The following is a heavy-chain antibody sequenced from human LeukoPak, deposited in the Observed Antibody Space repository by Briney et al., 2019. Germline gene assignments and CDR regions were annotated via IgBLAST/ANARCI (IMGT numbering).Heavy chain of an antibody. CDR2: ISGSGGNT. J-gene: IGHJ4*02. CDR3: AKAQGYLDY. V-gene: IGHV3-23*01. CDR1: GFAFSRYG. Sequence: GGPLRLSCAASGFAFSRYGIVWVRQAPGGGLEWVSGISGSGGNTYYGDSVKGRFTISRDNSKNTVYLQMNSLRAEDTAVYYCAKAQGYLDYWGQGTLATVSS.